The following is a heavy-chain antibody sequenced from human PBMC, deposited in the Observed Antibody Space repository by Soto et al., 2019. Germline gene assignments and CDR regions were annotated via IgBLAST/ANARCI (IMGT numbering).Heavy chain of an antibody. CDR3: ARDRGRRTIFGVVIPTVFDY. J-gene: IGHJ4*02. Sequence: SETLSLTCAVSGGSISSSNWWSWVRQPPGKGPEWIGEIYHSGSTNYNPSLKSRVTISVDKSKNQFSLKLSSVTAADTAVYYCARDRGRRTIFGVVIPTVFDYWGQGTLVTVSS. D-gene: IGHD3-3*01. CDR2: IYHSGST. CDR1: GGSISSSNW. V-gene: IGHV4-4*02.